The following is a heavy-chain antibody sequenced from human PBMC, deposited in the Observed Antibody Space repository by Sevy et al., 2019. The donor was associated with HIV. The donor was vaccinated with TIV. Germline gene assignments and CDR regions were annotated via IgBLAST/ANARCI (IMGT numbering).Heavy chain of an antibody. CDR1: GGTFSSYA. CDR2: IIPIFGTA. Sequence: ASVKVSCKASGGTFSSYAISWVRQAPGQGLEWMGGIIPIFGTANYAQKFQGRVTITADESTSTAYMELSSLRSEDTAVYYCARHSRDIVVVVAANYYYYGMDVWGQGTTVTVSS. J-gene: IGHJ6*02. CDR3: ARHSRDIVVVVAANYYYYGMDV. V-gene: IGHV1-69*13. D-gene: IGHD2-15*01.